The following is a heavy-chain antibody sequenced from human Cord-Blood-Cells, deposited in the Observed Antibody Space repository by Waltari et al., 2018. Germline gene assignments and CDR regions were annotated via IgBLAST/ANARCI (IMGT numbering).Heavy chain of an antibody. J-gene: IGHJ4*02. D-gene: IGHD5-12*01. V-gene: IGHV1-69*09. CDR2: IIPILGIA. Sequence: QVQLVQSGAEVKKPGSSVKVSCKASGGTFSSYAISWVRQAPGQGLEWMGRIIPILGIANYAQKFQGRVTSTADKSTSTAYMGLSSLRSEDTAVYYCARGGIVATIDYWGQGTLVTVSS. CDR1: GGTFSSYA. CDR3: ARGGIVATIDY.